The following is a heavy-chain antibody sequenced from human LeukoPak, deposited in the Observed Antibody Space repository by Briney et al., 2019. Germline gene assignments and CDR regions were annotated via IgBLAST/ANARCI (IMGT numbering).Heavy chain of an antibody. CDR2: ISSSGSTI. Sequence: GGSLRLSCAASGFTFSSYEMNWVRQAPGKGLEWVSYISSSGSTIYYADSVKGRFTISRDNAKNSLYLQMNSLRAEDTAVYYCAGLVGATPPSYWGQGTLVTVSS. CDR1: GFTFSSYE. J-gene: IGHJ4*02. CDR3: AGLVGATPPSY. V-gene: IGHV3-48*03. D-gene: IGHD1-26*01.